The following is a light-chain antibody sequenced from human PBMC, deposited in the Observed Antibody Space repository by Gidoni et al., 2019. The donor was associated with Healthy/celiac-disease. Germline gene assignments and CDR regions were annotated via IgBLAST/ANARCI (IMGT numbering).Light chain of an antibody. CDR3: QQYYSTPVA. CDR2: WAS. CDR1: QSVLYSSNNKNY. V-gene: IGKV4-1*01. J-gene: IGKJ1*01. Sequence: DIVMTQSPDSLAVSLGARATINCKSSQSVLYSSNNKNYLAWYQQKPGQPPKLLIYWASTRASGVPDRFSGSGSGTDFTLTISSLQAEDVAVYYCQQYYSTPVAFGQGTKVEIK.